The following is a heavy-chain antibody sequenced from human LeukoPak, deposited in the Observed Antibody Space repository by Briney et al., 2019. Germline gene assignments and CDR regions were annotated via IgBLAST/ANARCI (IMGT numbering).Heavy chain of an antibody. V-gene: IGHV3-7*03. CDR2: IKQDESEK. Sequence: GGSLRLSCAASGFTLSNHWMSWVRQAPGKGLEWVANIKQDESEKYYVASVRGRFTISRDNAKNSVYLQMNSLRTEDTAIYYCARERKYYGSESDPWGQGTQVTVSS. CDR1: GFTLSNHW. D-gene: IGHD3-10*01. CDR3: ARERKYYGSESDP. J-gene: IGHJ5*02.